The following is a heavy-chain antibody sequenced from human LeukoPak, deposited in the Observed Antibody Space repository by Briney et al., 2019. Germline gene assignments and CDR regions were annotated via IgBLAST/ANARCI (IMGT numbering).Heavy chain of an antibody. Sequence: PGRSLRLSCAASGFAFSSYGMHWVRQAPGKGLEWVAVISYDGSNKYYADSVKGRFTISRDNSKNTLYPQMNSLRAEDTAVYYCAKDRIMVRGVIQPPMDVWGQGTTVTVSS. D-gene: IGHD3-10*01. CDR3: AKDRIMVRGVIQPPMDV. CDR2: ISYDGSNK. CDR1: GFAFSSYG. J-gene: IGHJ6*02. V-gene: IGHV3-30*18.